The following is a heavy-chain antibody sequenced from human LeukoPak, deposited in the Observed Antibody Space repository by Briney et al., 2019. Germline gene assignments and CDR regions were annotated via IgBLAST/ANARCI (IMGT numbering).Heavy chain of an antibody. J-gene: IGHJ4*02. CDR1: GYTFTSYW. Sequence: GESLKISCQISGYTFTSYWIGWVRQMPGKGLEWMGIIYLGDSDTRYTPSFQGQVTILADKSISTAYLQWSSLKASDTAMYYCAISTSGSYSYDYWGQGTLVTVSS. CDR2: IYLGDSDT. V-gene: IGHV5-51*01. D-gene: IGHD1-26*01. CDR3: AISTSGSYSYDY.